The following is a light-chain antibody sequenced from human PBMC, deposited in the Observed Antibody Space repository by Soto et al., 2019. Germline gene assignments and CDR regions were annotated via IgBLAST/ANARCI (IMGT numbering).Light chain of an antibody. CDR1: QNIRSS. V-gene: IGKV3-15*01. J-gene: IGKJ1*01. CDR3: QQYGSSGT. Sequence: EVVLTQSQASLSASPGESAPLXCRASQNIRSSLAWYQQRPGQAPRLLIYDASTRATGIPPRFSGGGSGTEFTVTISRLEPEDFAVYYCQQYGSSGTFGQGTKVDIK. CDR2: DAS.